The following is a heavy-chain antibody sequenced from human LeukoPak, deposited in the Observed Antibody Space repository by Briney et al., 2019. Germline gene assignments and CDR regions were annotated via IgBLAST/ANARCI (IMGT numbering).Heavy chain of an antibody. V-gene: IGHV4-59*01. D-gene: IGHD3-10*01. CDR1: GGSISSYY. CDR3: ARDRWFGELSPGGDYYYGMDV. Sequence: PSETLSLTCTVSGGSISSYYWSWIRQPPGKGLEWLGYIYYSGSTNYNPSLKSRVTISVDTSKNQFSLKLSSVTAADTAVYYCARDRWFGELSPGGDYYYGMDVWGQGTTVTVSS. J-gene: IGHJ6*02. CDR2: IYYSGST.